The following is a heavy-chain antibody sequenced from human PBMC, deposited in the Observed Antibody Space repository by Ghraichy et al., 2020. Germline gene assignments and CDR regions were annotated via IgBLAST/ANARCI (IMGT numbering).Heavy chain of an antibody. CDR1: GGSISSSSYY. V-gene: IGHV4-39*07. CDR3: ARDGKGYCSSTSCYPDAFDI. J-gene: IGHJ3*02. CDR2: IYYSGST. D-gene: IGHD2-2*01. Sequence: SQTLSLTCTVSGGSISSSSYYWGWIRQPPGKGLEWIGSIYYSGSTYYNPSLKSRVTISVDTSKNQFSLKLSSVTAADTAVYYCARDGKGYCSSTSCYPDAFDIWGQGTMVTVSS.